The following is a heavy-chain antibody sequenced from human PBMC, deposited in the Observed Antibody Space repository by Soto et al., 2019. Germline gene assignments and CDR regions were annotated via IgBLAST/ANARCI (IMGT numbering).Heavy chain of an antibody. V-gene: IGHV1-2*04. CDR2: INPNSGGT. Sequence: ASVKVSCKASGYTFTGDYMHWVRQAPGQGLEWMGWINPNSGGTNYAQKFQGWVTMTRDTSISTAYMELSRLRSDDTAVYYCAREGIQLWLDYYYYYGMDVWGQGTTVTVSS. D-gene: IGHD5-18*01. J-gene: IGHJ6*02. CDR1: GYTFTGDY. CDR3: AREGIQLWLDYYYYYGMDV.